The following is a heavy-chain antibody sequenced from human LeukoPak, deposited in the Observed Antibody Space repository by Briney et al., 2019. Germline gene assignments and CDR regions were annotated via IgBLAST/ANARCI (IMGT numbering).Heavy chain of an antibody. V-gene: IGHV1-2*02. CDR2: LNPQTGNT. J-gene: IGHJ4*02. D-gene: IGHD4-17*01. Sequence: ASVKVSCKASGYAFSAYYMHWVRQAPGQGLEWMGWLNPQTGNTHFEQKFQGRVTMTRATSISTAYMELSRLTVDDTAVHYCARQVTKPVASIDYCGQGTLVTVYS. CDR3: ARQVTKPVASIDY. CDR1: GYAFSAYY.